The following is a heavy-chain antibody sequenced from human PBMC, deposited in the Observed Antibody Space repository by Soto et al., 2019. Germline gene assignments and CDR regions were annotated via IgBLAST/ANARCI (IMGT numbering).Heavy chain of an antibody. CDR1: GGSISSYY. J-gene: IGHJ6*02. Sequence: SETLSLTCTVSGGSISSYYWSWIRQPPGKGLEWIGYIYYSGSTNYNPSLKSRVTISVDTSKNQFSLKLSSVTAADTAVYYCARERAAGTYYYYYYGMDVWGQGTTVTVSS. CDR3: ARERAAGTYYYYYYGMDV. V-gene: IGHV4-59*01. D-gene: IGHD6-13*01. CDR2: IYYSGST.